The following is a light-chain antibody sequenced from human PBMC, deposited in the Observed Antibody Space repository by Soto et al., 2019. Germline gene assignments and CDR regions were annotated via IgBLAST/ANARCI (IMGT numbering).Light chain of an antibody. J-gene: IGKJ1*01. V-gene: IGKV3-20*01. CDR3: QQYDRSPRT. CDR2: GAS. CDR1: QSVSSSY. Sequence: EIVLTQSPGTLSLSPGERATLSCRASQSVSSSYLAWYQQKPGQAPRLLIYGASSRATGIPDRFSGSGSGTDFTLTISRLDPEDFAVYYCQQYDRSPRTFGQGTKVDIK.